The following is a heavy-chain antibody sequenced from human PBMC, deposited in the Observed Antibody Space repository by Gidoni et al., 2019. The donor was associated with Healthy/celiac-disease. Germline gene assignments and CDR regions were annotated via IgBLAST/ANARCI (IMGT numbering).Heavy chain of an antibody. CDR3: ARDGELLWFGELLPHDAFDI. CDR2: ISSSSSYI. V-gene: IGHV3-21*01. D-gene: IGHD3-10*01. CDR1: GFTFSSYS. Sequence: EVQLVESGGGLVKPGGSLRLSCAASGFTFSSYSMNWVRQAPGKGLEWVSSISSSSSYIYYADSVKGRFTISRDNAKNSLYLQMNSLRTEDTAVYYCARDGELLWFGELLPHDAFDIWGQGTMVTVSS. J-gene: IGHJ3*02.